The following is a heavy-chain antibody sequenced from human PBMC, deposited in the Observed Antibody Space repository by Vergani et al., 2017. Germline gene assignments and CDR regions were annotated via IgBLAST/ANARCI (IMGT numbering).Heavy chain of an antibody. Sequence: EVQLVESGGGLVKPGGSLRLSCAASGFTFSSYSMNWVRQAPGKGLEWVSSISSSSSYIYYADSVKGRFTISRDTAKNSLYLQMNSLRAEDTAVYYCARDGGGNGDFDYWGQGTLVTVSS. V-gene: IGHV3-21*01. D-gene: IGHD4-23*01. J-gene: IGHJ4*02. CDR3: ARDGGGNGDFDY. CDR2: ISSSSSYI. CDR1: GFTFSSYS.